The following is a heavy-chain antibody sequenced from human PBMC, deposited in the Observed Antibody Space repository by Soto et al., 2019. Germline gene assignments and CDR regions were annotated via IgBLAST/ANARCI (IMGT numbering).Heavy chain of an antibody. V-gene: IGHV1-3*01. J-gene: IGHJ6*02. Sequence: GASVKVSCKASGYTFTSYAMHWVRQAPGQRLEWMGWINAGNGNTKYSQKFQGRVTITRDTSASTAYMELSSLRSEDTAVYYCARAGPEIAVADHYWYGMDVWGQGTTVTVSS. CDR3: ARAGPEIAVADHYWYGMDV. CDR1: GYTFTSYA. CDR2: INAGNGNT. D-gene: IGHD6-19*01.